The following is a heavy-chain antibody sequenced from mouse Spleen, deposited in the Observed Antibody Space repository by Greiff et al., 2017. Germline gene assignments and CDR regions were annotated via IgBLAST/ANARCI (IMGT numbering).Heavy chain of an antibody. J-gene: IGHJ4*01. CDR3: TRKGLSTVVAQMDY. D-gene: IGHD1-1*01. Sequence: EVQLQQSGTVLARPGASVKMSCKTSGYTFTSYWMHWVKQRPGQGLEWIGAIYPGNSDTSYNQKFKGKAKLTAVTSASTAYMELSSLTNEDSAVYYCTRKGLSTVVAQMDYWGQGTSVTVSS. CDR2: IYPGNSDT. CDR1: GYTFTSYW. V-gene: IGHV1-5*01.